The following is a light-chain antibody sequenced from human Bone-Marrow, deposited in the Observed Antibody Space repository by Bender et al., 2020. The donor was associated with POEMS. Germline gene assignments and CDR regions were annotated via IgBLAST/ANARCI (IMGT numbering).Light chain of an antibody. CDR2: DDS. Sequence: SYVLTQPPSVSVAPGQTARITCGGNNIGSRGVHWYQQVPGQAPVLVVFDDSDRPSGIPERFSGSNSGNTATLTISRVEAGDEADYYCQVWDSRSDHVVFGGGTQLTVL. CDR1: NIGSRG. J-gene: IGLJ2*01. CDR3: QVWDSRSDHVV. V-gene: IGLV3-21*02.